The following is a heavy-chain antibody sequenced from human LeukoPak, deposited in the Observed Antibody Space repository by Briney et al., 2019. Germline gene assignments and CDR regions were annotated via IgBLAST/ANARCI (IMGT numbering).Heavy chain of an antibody. V-gene: IGHV3-15*01. CDR2: IKSKTDGGTI. D-gene: IGHD6-19*01. CDR3: ATYRSGWSFSN. J-gene: IGHJ4*02. Sequence: GGSLRLSCAASGVAFNNAWMSWVRQAPGKGLEWVGRIKSKTDGGTIDYAAPVKGRFTISRDDSKNTLYLQMNSLRSEDSALYYCATYRSGWSFSNWGQGTLVTVSS. CDR1: GVAFNNAW.